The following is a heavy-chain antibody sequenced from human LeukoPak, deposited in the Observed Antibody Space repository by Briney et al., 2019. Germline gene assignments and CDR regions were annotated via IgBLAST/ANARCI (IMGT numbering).Heavy chain of an antibody. V-gene: IGHV3-48*01. J-gene: IGHJ6*03. CDR1: GFTLSSYS. Sequence: GGSLRLSCAASGFTLSSYSMNWVRQAPGRGLEWVSYISSSSSIKYYADSVKGRFTISRDNARNSLYLQMDSLRAEDTAVYYCAKDADSSSWSYYYYYMDVWGKGTTVTISS. D-gene: IGHD6-13*01. CDR2: ISSSSSIK. CDR3: AKDADSSSWSYYYYYMDV.